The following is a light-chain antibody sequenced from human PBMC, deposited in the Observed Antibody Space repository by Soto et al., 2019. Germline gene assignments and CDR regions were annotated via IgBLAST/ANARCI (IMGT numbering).Light chain of an antibody. J-gene: IGKJ4*01. CDR3: PQYGSTPLT. CDR2: DAS. Sequence: EIVLKQSPDTLSLSPGERATLSCRASQSVKNNYLAWYQQKPGQPPRFLIYDASSRATGIPDRFSGSGSGTDFTLTISRLEPEEFAVYYCPQYGSTPLTFGGGTKVDIK. V-gene: IGKV3-20*01. CDR1: QSVKNNY.